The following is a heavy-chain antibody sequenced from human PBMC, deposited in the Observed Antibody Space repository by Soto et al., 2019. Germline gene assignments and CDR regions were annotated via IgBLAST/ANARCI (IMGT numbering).Heavy chain of an antibody. D-gene: IGHD1-26*01. Sequence: GGSLRLSCAASGFTFSSYGMHWVRQAPGKGLEWVAVISYDGSNKYYADSVKGRFTISRDNSKNTLYLQMNSLRAEDTAVYYCAKDPFFFSGSYLNYWGQGTLVTVSS. J-gene: IGHJ4*02. V-gene: IGHV3-30*18. CDR1: GFTFSSYG. CDR2: ISYDGSNK. CDR3: AKDPFFFSGSYLNY.